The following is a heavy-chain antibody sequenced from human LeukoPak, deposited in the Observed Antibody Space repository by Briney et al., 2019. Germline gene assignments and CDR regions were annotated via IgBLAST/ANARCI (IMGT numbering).Heavy chain of an antibody. J-gene: IGHJ4*02. CDR3: ARSKEGIVGATWIDY. V-gene: IGHV4-34*01. CDR1: GGSFSGYY. D-gene: IGHD1-26*01. Sequence: SETLSLTCAVYGGSFSGYYWSWIRQPPGKGLEWIGEINHSGSTNCNPSLKSRVTISVDTSKNQFSLKLSSVTAADTAVYYCARSKEGIVGATWIDYWGQGTLVTVSS. CDR2: INHSGST.